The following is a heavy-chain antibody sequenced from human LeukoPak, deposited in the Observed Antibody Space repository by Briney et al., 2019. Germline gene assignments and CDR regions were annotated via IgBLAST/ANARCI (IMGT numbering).Heavy chain of an antibody. D-gene: IGHD3-3*01. CDR2: IYPGDSDT. V-gene: IGHV5-51*01. CDR3: ARQNDFRLDY. Sequence: GESLKISCKGSGYTFSSYWIGWVRQMPGKGLEWMGIIYPGDSDTRYSPSLQGQVTISVDTSIGTAYLQWSSLKVSDTAIYYCARQNDFRLDYWGQGTLVTVSS. J-gene: IGHJ4*02. CDR1: GYTFSSYW.